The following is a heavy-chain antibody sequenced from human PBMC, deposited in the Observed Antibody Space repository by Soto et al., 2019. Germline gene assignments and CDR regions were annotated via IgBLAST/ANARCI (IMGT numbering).Heavy chain of an antibody. CDR1: GYDFNKYY. V-gene: IGHV1-46*02. J-gene: IGHJ1*01. Sequence: GASVKVSCKASGYDFNKYYVDWVRQAPGQGLEWVGILKPSDGATTYAQKFQGRVTMTRDTPTSTAYMELRSLRADDTAVYFCARGLAPDVVTARDSWGQGTLVTVSS. CDR3: ARGLAPDVVTARDS. CDR2: LKPSDGAT. D-gene: IGHD2-21*02.